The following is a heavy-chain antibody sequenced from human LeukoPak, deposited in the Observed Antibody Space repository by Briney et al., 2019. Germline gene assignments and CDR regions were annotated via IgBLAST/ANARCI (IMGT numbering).Heavy chain of an antibody. V-gene: IGHV4-4*07. D-gene: IGHD3-3*01. CDR3: ARVSVPGVYYDFWSGYYQIDY. CDR2: IHTSGST. J-gene: IGHJ4*02. CDR1: GVSISSYY. Sequence: KPSETLSLTCTVSGVSISSYYWSWIRQPAGKGLEWIGRIHTSGSTNYNPSLKSRVTISVDTSKDQFSLKLSSVTAADTAVYYCARVSVPGVYYDFWSGYYQIDYWGQGTLVTVSS.